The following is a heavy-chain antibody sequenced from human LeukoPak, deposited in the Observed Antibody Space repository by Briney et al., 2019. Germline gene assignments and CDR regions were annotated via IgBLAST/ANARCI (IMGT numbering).Heavy chain of an antibody. CDR3: ARASDYYDSRGSLAAY. J-gene: IGHJ4*02. CDR1: GCTFRSNY. D-gene: IGHD3-22*01. V-gene: IGHV3-53*01. CDR2: IYSGGST. Sequence: AGGSLRLSRAASGCTFRSNYMSWVRQAPGKGLEWVSVIYSGGSTYYADSVKGRFTISRDNSKNTLYLQMNSLRAEDTAVYYCARASDYYDSRGSLAAYWGQGTLVTVSS.